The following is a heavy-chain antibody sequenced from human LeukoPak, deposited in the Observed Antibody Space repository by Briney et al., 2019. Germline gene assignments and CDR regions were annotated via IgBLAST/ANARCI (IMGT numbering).Heavy chain of an antibody. D-gene: IGHD2-2*01. Sequence: ASVKVSCKASGYTFTSYGINWGRQAPGQGLEWMGWISGYNGNTNYAQKFQGRVTMTTDTSTSTAYMELRSLRSDDTAVYYCARVGCSSTSCYPEKDYWGQGTLVTVSS. V-gene: IGHV1-18*01. CDR3: ARVGCSSTSCYPEKDY. CDR1: GYTFTSYG. CDR2: ISGYNGNT. J-gene: IGHJ4*02.